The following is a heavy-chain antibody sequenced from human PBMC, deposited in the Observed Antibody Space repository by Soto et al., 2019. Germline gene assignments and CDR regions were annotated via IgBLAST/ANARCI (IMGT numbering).Heavy chain of an antibody. CDR3: AKTEGATYYFDY. Sequence: SETLSLTCTVSGGSISSSSYYWGWIRQPPGKGLEWIGSIYYSGSTYYNPSLKSRVTISVDTSKNQFSLKLSSVTAADTAVYYCAKTEGATYYFDYWGQGTLVTVPQ. CDR2: IYYSGST. CDR1: GGSISSSSYY. D-gene: IGHD3-16*01. J-gene: IGHJ4*02. V-gene: IGHV4-39*01.